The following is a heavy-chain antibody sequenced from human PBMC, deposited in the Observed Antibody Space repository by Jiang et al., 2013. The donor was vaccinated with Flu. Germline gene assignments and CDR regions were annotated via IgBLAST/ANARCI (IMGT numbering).Heavy chain of an antibody. V-gene: IGHV3-23*01. CDR1: GFTFSSYA. CDR3: AKDDDYFDSSGYYSFVDY. J-gene: IGHJ4*02. CDR2: ISGSGGST. D-gene: IGHD3-22*01. Sequence: VQLLESGGGLVQPGGSLRLSCAASGFTFSSYAMSWVRQAPGKGLEWVSVISGSGGSTYYADSVKGRFTISRDNSKNTLHLQMNSLRAEDTAVYYCAKDDDYFDSSGYYSFVDYWGQGTLVTVSS.